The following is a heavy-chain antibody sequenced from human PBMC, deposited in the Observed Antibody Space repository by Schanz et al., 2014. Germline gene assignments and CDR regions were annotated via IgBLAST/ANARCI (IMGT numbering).Heavy chain of an antibody. CDR3: ARDYSGGGYDI. CDR1: GFTFSDYF. Sequence: PLVEFGGGLVQPGGSLRLSCEASGFTFSDYFMNWIRQTPGKGLEWVAYISDSSSYTNYADSVKGRFTISRDNGKNSLHLQMNSLRAEDTAVYYCARDYSGGGYDIWGQGATVTVSS. J-gene: IGHJ6*02. D-gene: IGHD3-3*01. CDR2: ISDSSSYT. V-gene: IGHV3-11*06.